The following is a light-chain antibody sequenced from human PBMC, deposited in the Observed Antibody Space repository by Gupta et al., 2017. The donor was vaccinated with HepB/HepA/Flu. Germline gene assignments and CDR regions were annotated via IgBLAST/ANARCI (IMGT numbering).Light chain of an antibody. Sequence: DIQMTQSPSTLSASVGDRVTITCRASESVGFWLAWFQQKPGKAPKVLISKASSLESGVPSRFSGSGSGTEFTLSISSLQPDDFATYYCQHYQHYWWTFGQGTKVEVK. CDR2: KAS. V-gene: IGKV1-5*03. CDR3: QHYQHYWWT. J-gene: IGKJ1*01. CDR1: ESVGFW.